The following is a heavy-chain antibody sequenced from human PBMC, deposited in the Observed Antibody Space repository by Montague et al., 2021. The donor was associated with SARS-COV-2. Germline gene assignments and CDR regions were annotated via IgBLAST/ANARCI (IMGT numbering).Heavy chain of an antibody. CDR2: ISYDGSNK. J-gene: IGHJ6*02. CDR3: ARDLGSYYGMDV. V-gene: IGHV3-30*04. Sequence: SRIVSCSASGFTFSSYAMHWVRQAPGKGLEWVAVISYDGSNKYYADSVKGRFTISRDNSKNTLYLQMNSLRAEDTAVYYCARDLGSYYGMDVWGQGTTVTVSS. CDR1: GFTFSSYA.